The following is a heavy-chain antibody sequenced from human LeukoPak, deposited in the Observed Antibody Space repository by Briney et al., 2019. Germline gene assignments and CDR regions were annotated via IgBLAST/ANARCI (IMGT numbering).Heavy chain of an antibody. J-gene: IGHJ6*02. V-gene: IGHV1-69*13. CDR3: ASGGRFLEWLRSSYYYYGMDV. Sequence: GASVKVSCKASGGTFSSYAISWVRQAPGQGLEWMGGIIPIFGTANYAQKFQGRVTITADESTSTAYMELSSLRSEDTAVYYCASGGRFLEWLRSSYYYYGMDVWGQGTTVTVSS. CDR1: GGTFSSYA. D-gene: IGHD3-3*01. CDR2: IIPIFGTA.